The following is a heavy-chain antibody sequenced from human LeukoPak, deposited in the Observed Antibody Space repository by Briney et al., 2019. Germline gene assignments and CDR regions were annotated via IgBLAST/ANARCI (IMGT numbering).Heavy chain of an antibody. CDR3: AREMGQTYYYDSSGYLY. CDR2: ISGSGGST. J-gene: IGHJ4*02. CDR1: GFTFSSYA. Sequence: PGGSLRLSCAASGFTFSSYAMSWVRQAPGKGLEWVSAISGSGGSTYYADSVRGRFTISRDNSKNTLYLQMNSLRAEDTAVYYCAREMGQTYYYDSSGYLYWGQGTLVTVSS. V-gene: IGHV3-23*01. D-gene: IGHD3-22*01.